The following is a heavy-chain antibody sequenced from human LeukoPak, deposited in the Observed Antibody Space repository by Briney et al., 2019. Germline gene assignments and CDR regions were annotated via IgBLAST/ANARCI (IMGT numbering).Heavy chain of an antibody. V-gene: IGHV3-21*01. CDR1: GFTFTTYA. CDR2: ISSTSTYI. CDR3: ARDQGGASDSKPQYYRFGLDV. D-gene: IGHD1-26*01. J-gene: IGHJ6*02. Sequence: GGSLRLSCVGSGFTFTTYAMIWVRQAPGKGLEWLSSISSTSTYIHYADSVKGRFTISRANAKNSLYPQMNSLRSDDTAVYYCARDQGGASDSKPQYYRFGLDVWGQGTTVTVS.